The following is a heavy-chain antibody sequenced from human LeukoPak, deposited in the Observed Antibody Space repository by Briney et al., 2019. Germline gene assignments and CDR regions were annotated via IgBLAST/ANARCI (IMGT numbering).Heavy chain of an antibody. J-gene: IGHJ4*02. Sequence: GGSLRLSCAASGFTFSSNWMSWVRQAPGKGLEWVANIKKDGSEKYYVDSVKGRFTISRDNAKNSVYLQMNSLRVEDTAVYYCAPYYYGSGTSLGYWGQGTLVTVSS. CDR3: APYYYGSGTSLGY. CDR1: GFTFSSNW. V-gene: IGHV3-7*01. D-gene: IGHD3-10*01. CDR2: IKKDGSEK.